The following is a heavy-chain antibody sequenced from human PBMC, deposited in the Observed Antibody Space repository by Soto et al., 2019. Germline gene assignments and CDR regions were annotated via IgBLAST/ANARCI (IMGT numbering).Heavy chain of an antibody. Sequence: GGSLRLSCAASGFTFSSYSMNWVRQAPGKGLEWVSYISSSSSTIYYADSVKGRFTISRDNAKNSLYLQMNSLRAEDTAVYYCARDYDDSSGYYKTYGRDVWGQGTTVTVSS. D-gene: IGHD3-22*01. CDR3: ARDYDDSSGYYKTYGRDV. CDR1: GFTFSSYS. J-gene: IGHJ6*02. V-gene: IGHV3-48*01. CDR2: ISSSSSTI.